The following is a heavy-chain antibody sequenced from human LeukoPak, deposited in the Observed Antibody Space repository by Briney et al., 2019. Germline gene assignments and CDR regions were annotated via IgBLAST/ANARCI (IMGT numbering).Heavy chain of an antibody. CDR1: GFSFSSYS. J-gene: IGHJ3*02. CDR3: ARVGATDAFDI. V-gene: IGHV3-48*02. D-gene: IGHD1-26*01. CDR2: VRSSSSTI. Sequence: GGSLRLSCAASGFSFSSYSMNWVRQAPGKGLEWVSYVRSSSSTIYYTDSVKGRFTISRDNAKNSLYLQMSSLRDEDTAVYYCARVGATDAFDIWGPGTMVTVSS.